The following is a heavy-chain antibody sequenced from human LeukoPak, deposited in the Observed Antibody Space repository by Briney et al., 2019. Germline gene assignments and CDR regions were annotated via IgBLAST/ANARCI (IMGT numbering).Heavy chain of an antibody. CDR2: MFHSGDT. D-gene: IGHD4-17*01. CDR1: GYSISSGSY. CDR3: AKVGAYGDYARHDY. J-gene: IGHJ4*02. V-gene: IGHV4-38-2*02. Sequence: PSETLSLTCTVSGYSISSGSYWGWTRQPPGKGLEWIGNMFHSGDTYHNPSLKSRVTISADPSKNQFSLKLTSVTAADTAVYYCAKVGAYGDYARHDYWGQGTLVTVSS.